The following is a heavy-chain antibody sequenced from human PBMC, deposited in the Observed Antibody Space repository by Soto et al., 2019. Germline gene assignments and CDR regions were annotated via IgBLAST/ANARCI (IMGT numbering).Heavy chain of an antibody. CDR3: TLIPRNGRGAPFAS. J-gene: IGHJ5*01. D-gene: IGHD2-15*01. CDR1: GFTFRDYA. Sequence: QVVESGGGLVKPGQSLRLSCAGSGFTFRDYAVAWFRQTPGKGLECIGFIRSERYGGTADYAASVRGRFIISRDDYTGVAYVQMDSLRSGDTGVYPCTLIPRNGRGAPFASWGQGTLVTVAS. CDR2: IRSERYGGTA. V-gene: IGHV3-49*05.